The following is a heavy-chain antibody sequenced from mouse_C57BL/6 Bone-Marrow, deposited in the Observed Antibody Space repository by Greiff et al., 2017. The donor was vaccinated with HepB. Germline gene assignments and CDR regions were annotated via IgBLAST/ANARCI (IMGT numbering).Heavy chain of an antibody. J-gene: IGHJ4*01. Sequence: QVHVKQPGAELVKPGASVKLSCKASGYTFTSYWMHWVKQRPGQGLEWIGMIDPKSGSTNYKEKFKSKATLTVYKSSGTTYLQLSSLKSEDSAIYYYASPKSNYERGAMDYWGRGTTVTVAT. D-gene: IGHD2-5*01. CDR1: GYTFTSYW. CDR2: IDPKSGST. CDR3: ASPKSNYERGAMDY. V-gene: IGHV1-64*01.